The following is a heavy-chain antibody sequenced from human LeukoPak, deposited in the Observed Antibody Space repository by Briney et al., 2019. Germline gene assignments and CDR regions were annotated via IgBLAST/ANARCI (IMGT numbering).Heavy chain of an antibody. D-gene: IGHD3-22*01. Sequence: GGSLRLSCAASGFSFSGYGMHWVRQAPGKGLEWVAVIWYNGNDKDYADSVKGRFTISRDNSKNTLYLQMNSLRAEDTAVYYCAKEVSSYDSSGYLDYWGQGTLVTVSS. CDR3: AKEVSSYDSSGYLDY. V-gene: IGHV3-30*02. CDR2: IWYNGNDK. J-gene: IGHJ4*02. CDR1: GFSFSGYG.